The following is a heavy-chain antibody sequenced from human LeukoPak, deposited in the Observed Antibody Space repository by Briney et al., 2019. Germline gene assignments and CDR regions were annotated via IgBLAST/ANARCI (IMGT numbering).Heavy chain of an antibody. CDR3: AKLYSSGWYGPYYFDY. Sequence: PGGSLRLSCAASGFTFSSYGMHWVRQAPGKGLEWVAFIRYDGSNKYYADSVKGRFTISRDNSKNTLYLQMNSLRAEDTAVYYCAKLYSSGWYGPYYFDYWGQGTLVTVSS. CDR1: GFTFSSYG. V-gene: IGHV3-30*02. D-gene: IGHD6-19*01. J-gene: IGHJ4*02. CDR2: IRYDGSNK.